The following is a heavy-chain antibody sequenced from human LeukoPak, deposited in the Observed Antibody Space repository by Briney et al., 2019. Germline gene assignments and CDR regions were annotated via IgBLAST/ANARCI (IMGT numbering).Heavy chain of an antibody. V-gene: IGHV3-33*01. Sequence: GTSLRLSCAASGFTFSSNDMHWVRQAPGKGLEWVTVIWYDGNNKYYADSVKGRFTISRDNSKNTLFLQMNSLRAEDTAVYYCATDAGHWFDPWGQGTLVTVSS. J-gene: IGHJ5*02. CDR2: IWYDGNNK. CDR1: GFTFSSND. CDR3: ATDAGHWFDP.